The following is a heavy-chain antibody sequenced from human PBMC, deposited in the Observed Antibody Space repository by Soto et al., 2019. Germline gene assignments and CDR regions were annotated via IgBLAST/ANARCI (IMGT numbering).Heavy chain of an antibody. D-gene: IGHD3-3*01. J-gene: IGHJ4*02. CDR1: GFTFSSFW. CDR3: AREVFGMVGLVNY. Sequence: VGSLRLSCEVSGFTFSSFWMSWVRQAPGKGLEWVANIKQDGSEKYYVDSVEGRFTISRDNARNSLYLHMDSLRAEDTAVYYCAREVFGMVGLVNYWGQGTLVTVSS. V-gene: IGHV3-7*01. CDR2: IKQDGSEK.